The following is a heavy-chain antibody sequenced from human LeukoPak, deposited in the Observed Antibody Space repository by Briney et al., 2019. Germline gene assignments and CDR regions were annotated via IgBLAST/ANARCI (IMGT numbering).Heavy chain of an antibody. D-gene: IGHD3-22*01. V-gene: IGHV1-46*01. J-gene: IGHJ4*02. CDR3: ARDRAIGYDSSGYYVGY. CDR2: INSSGGST. Sequence: ASVKVSCKASGYTFTSYYMHWVRQAPGQGLEWMGIINSSGGSTSYAQKFQGRVTMTRDTSTSTVYMELSSLRSEDTAVYYCARDRAIGYDSSGYYVGYWGQGTLVTVSS. CDR1: GYTFTSYY.